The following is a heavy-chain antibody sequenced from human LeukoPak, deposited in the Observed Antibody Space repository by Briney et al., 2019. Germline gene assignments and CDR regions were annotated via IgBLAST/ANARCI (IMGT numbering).Heavy chain of an antibody. J-gene: IGHJ5*02. D-gene: IGHD2-2*01. CDR1: GYTFTSYY. Sequence: SVKVSCKASGYTFTSYYMHWVRQAPGQGLEWMGGIIPIFGTANYAQKFQGRVTITADESTSTAYMELSSLRSEDTAVYYCARDTRHRYCSSSSCFRGWLDPWGQGTPVTVSS. CDR3: ARDTRHRYCSSSSCFRGWLDP. V-gene: IGHV1-69*13. CDR2: IIPIFGTA.